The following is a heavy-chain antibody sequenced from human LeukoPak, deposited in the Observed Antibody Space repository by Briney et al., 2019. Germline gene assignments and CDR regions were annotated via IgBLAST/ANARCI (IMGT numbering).Heavy chain of an antibody. CDR3: ARDGPTDSGGYYYVLDY. D-gene: IGHD3-22*01. Sequence: ASVKVSCKASRYTFTGYYMHWVRQAPGQGLEWMGWINPNSGGTNYAQNFQGRVTMTRDTSISTAYMELSRLRSDDTAVYYCARDGPTDSGGYYYVLDYWGQGTLVTVSS. J-gene: IGHJ4*02. V-gene: IGHV1-2*02. CDR1: RYTFTGYY. CDR2: INPNSGGT.